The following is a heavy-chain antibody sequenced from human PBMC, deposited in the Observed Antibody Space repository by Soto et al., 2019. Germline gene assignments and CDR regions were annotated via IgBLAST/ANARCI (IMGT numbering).Heavy chain of an antibody. CDR3: ARSNAKPNRGFHYYYYMDV. D-gene: IGHD4-4*01. CDR2: INHSGST. J-gene: IGHJ6*03. CDR1: GGSFSGYY. V-gene: IGHV4-34*01. Sequence: SVTLSLTCAVYGGSFSGYYWSWIRQPPGKGLEWIGEINHSGSTNYNPSLKSRVTISVDTSKNQFSLKLSSVTAADTAVYYCARSNAKPNRGFHYYYYMDVWGKGTTVTVSS.